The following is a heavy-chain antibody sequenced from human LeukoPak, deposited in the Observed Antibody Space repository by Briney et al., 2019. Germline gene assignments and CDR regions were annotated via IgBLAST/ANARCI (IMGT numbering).Heavy chain of an antibody. J-gene: IGHJ4*02. CDR3: AKDVGIRGAPDY. V-gene: IGHV3-23*01. CDR2: ISGSGGST. D-gene: IGHD3-10*01. CDR1: GFTFSSYA. Sequence: GGSLRLSCAAFGFTFSSYAMSWVRQAPGKGLEWVSAISGSGGSTYYADSVKGRFTISRDNSKNTLYLQMNSLRAEDTAVYYCAKDVGIRGAPDYWGQGTLVTVSS.